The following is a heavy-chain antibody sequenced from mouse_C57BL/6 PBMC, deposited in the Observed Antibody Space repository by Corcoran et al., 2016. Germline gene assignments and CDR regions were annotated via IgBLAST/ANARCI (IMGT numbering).Heavy chain of an antibody. CDR3: SNWHYYAMDY. CDR1: GYTFTDYY. Sequence: EVQLQQSGPELVKPGASVKISCKASGYTFTDYYMNWVKQSHGKSLEWIGDINPNNGGTSYNQKCQGKATLTVDKSSSTAYMELRSLTSEDSAVYYCSNWHYYAMDYWGQGTSVTVSS. J-gene: IGHJ4*01. V-gene: IGHV1-26*01. CDR2: INPNNGGT.